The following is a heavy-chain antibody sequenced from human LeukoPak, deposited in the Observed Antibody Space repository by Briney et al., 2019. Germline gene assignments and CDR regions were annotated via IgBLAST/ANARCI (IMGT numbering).Heavy chain of an antibody. D-gene: IGHD4-17*01. CDR2: ISSSGSTI. Sequence: PGGSLRLSCAASGFTFSSYEMNWVRQAPGKGLEWVSYISSSGSTIYYADSVKGRFTISRDNAKNSLYLQMNSLRAEDTAVYYCARDRVGYGDYVPAEYFQHWGQGTLVTVSS. CDR3: ARDRVGYGDYVPAEYFQH. CDR1: GFTFSSYE. V-gene: IGHV3-48*03. J-gene: IGHJ1*01.